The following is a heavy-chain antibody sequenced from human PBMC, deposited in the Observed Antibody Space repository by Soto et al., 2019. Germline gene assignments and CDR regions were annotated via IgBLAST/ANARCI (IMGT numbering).Heavy chain of an antibody. CDR1: GFTFDDYA. Sequence: GGSLRLSCAASGFTFDDYAMHWVRQAPGKGLEWVSGISWGSGSIDYADSVKGRFTISRDNTKNSLYLQMNSLRAEDTALYYCAKDAAYYFDYWGQGTLVTVSS. J-gene: IGHJ4*02. D-gene: IGHD6-25*01. V-gene: IGHV3-9*01. CDR3: AKDAAYYFDY. CDR2: ISWGSGSI.